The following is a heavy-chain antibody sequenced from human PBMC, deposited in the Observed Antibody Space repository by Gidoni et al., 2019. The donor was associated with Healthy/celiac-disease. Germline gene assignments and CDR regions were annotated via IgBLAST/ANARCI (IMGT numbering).Heavy chain of an antibody. D-gene: IGHD2-15*01. CDR1: GGTFSSYP. V-gene: IGHV1-69*02. CDR3: AGSHCSGGSCYSGVLDY. CDR2: IIPILGIA. Sequence: QVQLVQSGAEVKKPSSSVKVSCQASGGTFSSYPISWVRQAPGQGLEWMGRIIPILGIANYAQKFQGRVTITADKSTSTAYMELSSLRSEDTAVYYCAGSHCSGGSCYSGVLDYWGQGTLVTVSS. J-gene: IGHJ4*02.